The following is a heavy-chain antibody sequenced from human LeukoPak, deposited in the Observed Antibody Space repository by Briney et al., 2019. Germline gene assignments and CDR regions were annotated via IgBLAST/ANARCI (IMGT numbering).Heavy chain of an antibody. V-gene: IGHV1-69*01. CDR1: GGTFSXYA. Sequence: KVSCXASGGTFSXYAISWVRQAPGQGLEWMGGIIPIFGTANYAQKFQGRVTITADESTSTAYMELSSLRSEDTAVYYCARDAHYGDYSGEGYNWFDPWGQGTLVTVSS. D-gene: IGHD4-17*01. J-gene: IGHJ5*02. CDR2: IIPIFGTA. CDR3: ARDAHYGDYSGEGYNWFDP.